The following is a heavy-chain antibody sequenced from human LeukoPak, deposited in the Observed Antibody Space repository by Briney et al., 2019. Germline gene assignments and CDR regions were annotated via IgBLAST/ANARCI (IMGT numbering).Heavy chain of an antibody. V-gene: IGHV1-18*01. D-gene: IGHD6-13*01. CDR2: ISANNGDI. CDR3: ARKYSSSSYAFDI. J-gene: IGHJ3*02. CDR1: GYTFSSSR. Sequence: ASVKVSCKASGYTFSSSRFSWVRQAPGQGLECMGWISANNGDIHPAQKFQGRVTLTIDTSTSTAYMELRSLRFDDTAVYYCARKYSSSSYAFDIWGQGTMVTVSS.